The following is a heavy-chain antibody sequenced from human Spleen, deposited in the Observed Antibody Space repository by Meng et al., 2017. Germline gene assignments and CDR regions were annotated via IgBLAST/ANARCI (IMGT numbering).Heavy chain of an antibody. CDR2: ISGSCGST. J-gene: IGHJ4*02. Sequence: GESLKLSCAASGFTFTSYAMSWVRQAPGKGPEWVSAISGSCGSTYYADSVKGRFTISRDNSKTSVFLQINSLRAEDTAVYYCARSPIDKYDLSALPLDYWGQGTLVTVSS. CDR3: ARSPIDKYDLSALPLDY. V-gene: IGHV3-23*01. CDR1: GFTFTSYA. D-gene: IGHD3-22*01.